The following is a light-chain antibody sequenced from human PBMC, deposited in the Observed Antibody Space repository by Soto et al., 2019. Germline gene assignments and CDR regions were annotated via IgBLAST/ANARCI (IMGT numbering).Light chain of an antibody. V-gene: IGKV3-15*01. CDR2: GAY. CDR1: QSVGNN. CDR3: QDYKYWPPKA. J-gene: IGKJ1*01. Sequence: IVMTQSEATRSVSPGGRTTRSCVVSQSVGNNLAWYQQKPGQAPRLLIYGAYTRATGIPARFSGSVSGTDFTLTIISLLSAEVAVDFCQDYKYWPPKAFGQGTKVDIK.